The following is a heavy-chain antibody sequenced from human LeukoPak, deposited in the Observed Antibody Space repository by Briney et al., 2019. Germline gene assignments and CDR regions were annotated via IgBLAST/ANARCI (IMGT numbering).Heavy chain of an antibody. Sequence: SEALSLTCAVYGGSFSGYYWSWIRQPPGKGLEWIGEINHSGSTNYNPSLKSRVTIPVDTSKNQFSLKLSSATAADTAVYYCARGLDYDFWSGYLQGFDYWGQGTLVTVSS. CDR2: INHSGST. J-gene: IGHJ4*02. V-gene: IGHV4-34*01. CDR3: ARGLDYDFWSGYLQGFDY. D-gene: IGHD3-3*01. CDR1: GGSFSGYY.